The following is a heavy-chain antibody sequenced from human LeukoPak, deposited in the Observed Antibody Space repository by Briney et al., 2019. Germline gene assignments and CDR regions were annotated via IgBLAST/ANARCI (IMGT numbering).Heavy chain of an antibody. CDR3: ASMGIAVAGWNTYYFDY. V-gene: IGHV1-69*02. Sequence: SVNLSCKSSVATFSSYTISWVRQAPGQRLEWIGRIIPILGIANYAQKFQGRVTITADKSTSTAYMELSSLRSEDTAVYYCASMGIAVAGWNTYYFDYWGQGTLVTVSS. D-gene: IGHD6-19*01. CDR1: VATFSSYT. J-gene: IGHJ4*02. CDR2: IIPILGIA.